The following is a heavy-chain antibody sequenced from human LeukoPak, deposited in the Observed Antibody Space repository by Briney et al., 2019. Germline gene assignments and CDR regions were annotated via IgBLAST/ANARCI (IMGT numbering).Heavy chain of an antibody. Sequence: GGSLRLSCTVSGFTVGNNYMSWVRQAPGKGLEWVSAIGGSGGSTYYADSVKGRFTISRDNSKNTLYLQMNSLRAEDTAVYYCAKVLRYQLLGSLDYWGQGTLVTVSS. V-gene: IGHV3-23*01. CDR2: IGGSGGST. D-gene: IGHD2-2*01. CDR3: AKVLRYQLLGSLDY. CDR1: GFTVGNNY. J-gene: IGHJ4*02.